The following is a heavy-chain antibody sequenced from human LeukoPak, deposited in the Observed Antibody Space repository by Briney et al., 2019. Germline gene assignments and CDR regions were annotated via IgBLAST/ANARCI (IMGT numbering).Heavy chain of an antibody. Sequence: SETLSLTCSVSGGSISSYYWSWIRQPPGKGLEWIGYIYYSGSTNYNPSLKSRVTISVDTSKNQFSLKLSSVTAADTAVYFCARDRPEFDYWGQGTLVTVSS. V-gene: IGHV4-59*01. D-gene: IGHD1-14*01. CDR3: ARDRPEFDY. J-gene: IGHJ4*02. CDR1: GGSISSYY. CDR2: IYYSGST.